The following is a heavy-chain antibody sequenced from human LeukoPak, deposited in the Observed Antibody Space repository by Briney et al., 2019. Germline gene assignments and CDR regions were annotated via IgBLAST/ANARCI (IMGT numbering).Heavy chain of an antibody. V-gene: IGHV1-18*01. D-gene: IGHD2-15*01. CDR2: ISAYNGNT. J-gene: IGHJ4*02. Sequence: GASVKVSCKASGYTFTSYGISWVRQAPGQGLEWMGWISAYNGNTNYAQKLQGRVTMTTDTSTSTAYMELRSLRSDDTAVYYCARDRAIFSYCSGGSCYSGYWGQGTLVTVSS. CDR3: ARDRAIFSYCSGGSCYSGY. CDR1: GYTFTSYG.